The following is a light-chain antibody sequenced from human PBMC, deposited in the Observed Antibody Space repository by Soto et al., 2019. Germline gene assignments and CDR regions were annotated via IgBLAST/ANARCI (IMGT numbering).Light chain of an antibody. CDR2: DVY. J-gene: IGLJ2*01. Sequence: QSALTQPASVSGSPGQSITISCTGTSSDVGRHDHVSWYQQHPGKAPKLMIYDVYNRPSGVSSRFSGSKSGNTASLTISGLQAEDEADYHCSSHAGSSQVVFSGGTKLTVL. CDR1: SSDVGRHDH. CDR3: SSHAGSSQVV. V-gene: IGLV2-14*03.